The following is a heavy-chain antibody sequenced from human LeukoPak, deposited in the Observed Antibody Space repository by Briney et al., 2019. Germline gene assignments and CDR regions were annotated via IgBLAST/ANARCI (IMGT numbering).Heavy chain of an antibody. CDR2: INPNSGGT. Sequence: ASVKVSCKASGYTFTVYYMHWVRQAPGQGLEGMGWINPNSGGTNYAQKFQGRVTMTRDTSISTAYMELSRLRPDDTAVYYCARGSAYSGYDSGDYWGQGTLVTVSS. D-gene: IGHD5-12*01. V-gene: IGHV1-2*02. J-gene: IGHJ4*02. CDR3: ARGSAYSGYDSGDY. CDR1: GYTFTVYY.